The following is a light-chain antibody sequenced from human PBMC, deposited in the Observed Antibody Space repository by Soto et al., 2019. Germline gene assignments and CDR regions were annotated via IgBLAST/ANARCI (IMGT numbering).Light chain of an antibody. CDR1: QSVSSY. V-gene: IGKV3-11*01. Sequence: EIFLTQSPATLSLSLWEIATLSWRASQSVSSYLAWYQQKPGQAPRLLIYDASNRATGIPARFSGSGSGTDFTLTISSLEPEDFAVYYCQQRSNWPPITFGQGTRLEI. CDR3: QQRSNWPPIT. CDR2: DAS. J-gene: IGKJ5*01.